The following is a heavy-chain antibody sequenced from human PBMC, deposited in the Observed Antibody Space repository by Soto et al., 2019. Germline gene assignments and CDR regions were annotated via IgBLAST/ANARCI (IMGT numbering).Heavy chain of an antibody. CDR3: ARDGIGIAVAGTYNGMDV. CDR1: GGTFSNYA. CDR2: IIPILGTA. Sequence: QVQLVQSGAEVKKPGSSVKVSCKASGGTFSNYAISWVRQAPGQGLEWMGGIIPILGTASNPQKFQGRVTITADESTSTAYMELSSLRSEDTAVYYCARDGIGIAVAGTYNGMDVWGQGTTVTVSS. D-gene: IGHD6-19*01. V-gene: IGHV1-69*01. J-gene: IGHJ6*02.